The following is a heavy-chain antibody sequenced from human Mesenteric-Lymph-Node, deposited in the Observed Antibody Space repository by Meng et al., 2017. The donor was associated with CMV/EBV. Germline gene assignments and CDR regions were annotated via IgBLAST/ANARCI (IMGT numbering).Heavy chain of an antibody. J-gene: IGHJ4*02. CDR1: GFTFSSYW. D-gene: IGHD6-13*01. CDR3: AKSVAASGMVYFDY. V-gene: IGHV3-74*01. CDR2: INSGGSST. Sequence: GESLKISCAASGFTFSSYWMHWVRRAPGKGLVWVSRINSGGSSTSYEDSVKGRLTISRDNSNNTLYLQMNSLRSEDTAVYYCAKSVAASGMVYFDYWGQGALVTVSS.